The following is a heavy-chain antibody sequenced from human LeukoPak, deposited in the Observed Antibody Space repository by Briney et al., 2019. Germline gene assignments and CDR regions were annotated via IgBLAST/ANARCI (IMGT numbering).Heavy chain of an antibody. CDR3: ASRHHSGPY. Sequence: PSETLSLTCAVSGGSITSPNWWTWVRQPPGKGLEWIGEVYHTGSTNYSPSLKSRLTISVDKSYNQFSLKLTSVTAADTAVYYCASRHHSGPYWGQGTLVTVSS. D-gene: IGHD2-15*01. CDR1: GGSITSPNW. J-gene: IGHJ4*02. V-gene: IGHV4-4*02. CDR2: VYHTGST.